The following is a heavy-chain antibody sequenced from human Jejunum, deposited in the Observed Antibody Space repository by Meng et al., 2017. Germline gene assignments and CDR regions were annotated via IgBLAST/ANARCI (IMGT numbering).Heavy chain of an antibody. J-gene: IGHJ4*02. V-gene: IGHV3-11*01. CDR3: ARPSYFDP. CDR1: GFTFSDFY. CDR2: ISTTGKAI. Sequence: VQLVGSGGGLAKPGGSLRLSCAASGFTFSDFYMSWIRQAPGKGLEWVSFISTTGKAIYYADSVKGRFTVSRDNAKNSLFLQMDSLRAEDTAVYYCARPSYFDPWGQGTLVTVSS.